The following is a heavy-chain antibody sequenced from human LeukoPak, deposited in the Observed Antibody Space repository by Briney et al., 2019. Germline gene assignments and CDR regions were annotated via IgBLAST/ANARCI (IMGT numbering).Heavy chain of an antibody. D-gene: IGHD3-22*01. CDR3: AKTIGSGYYLDY. CDR2: ISGSGGST. Sequence: PGGSLRLSCAASGFTFSSYAMSWVRQAPGEGLEWVSAISGSGGSTYYADSVKGRFTISRDNSKNTLYLQMNSLRGEDTAVYYFAKTIGSGYYLDYWGQGTLVTVSS. J-gene: IGHJ4*02. V-gene: IGHV3-23*01. CDR1: GFTFSSYA.